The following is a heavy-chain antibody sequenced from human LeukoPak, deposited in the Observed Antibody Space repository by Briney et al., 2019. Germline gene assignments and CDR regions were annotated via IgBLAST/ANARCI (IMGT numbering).Heavy chain of an antibody. CDR2: INPNSGGT. CDR3: AREGIQLRIFEGFDY. D-gene: IGHD5-18*01. J-gene: IGHJ4*02. V-gene: IGHV1-2*06. CDR1: GYTFTGYY. Sequence: ASVKVSCKASGYTFTGYYMHWVRQAPGQGLEWMGRINPNSGGTNYAQKFQGRVTITRDTSASTAYMELSSLRSEDTAVYYCAREGIQLRIFEGFDYWGQGTLVTVSS.